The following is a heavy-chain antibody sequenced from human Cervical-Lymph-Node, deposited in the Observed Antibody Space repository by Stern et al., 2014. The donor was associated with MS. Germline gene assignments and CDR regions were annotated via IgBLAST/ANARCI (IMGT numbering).Heavy chain of an antibody. CDR1: GDSISRNY. Sequence: QVQLQESGPGLVKPSETLSLTCTVSGDSISRNYWNWIRQSPGKGLEWIGYIYHTGLTNYNPSHKSRVTMSIDTSKNQFSLRLSTVTAADTAVYYCARDGNGDNAFDIWGQGTMVTVSS. CDR2: IYHTGLT. D-gene: IGHD4-17*01. J-gene: IGHJ3*02. V-gene: IGHV4-59*01. CDR3: ARDGNGDNAFDI.